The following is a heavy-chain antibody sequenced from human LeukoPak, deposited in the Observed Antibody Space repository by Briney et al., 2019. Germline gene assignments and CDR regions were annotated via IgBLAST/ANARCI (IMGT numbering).Heavy chain of an antibody. CDR2: IYYSGST. CDR3: ASTALGYWNAFDI. J-gene: IGHJ3*02. V-gene: IGHV4-59*01. D-gene: IGHD1-1*01. CDR1: GGSISSYY. Sequence: SETLSLTCTVSGGSISSYYWSWIRQPPGKGLEWIGHIYYSGSTNYNPSLKSRVTISVDTSKNQFSLKLSSVTAADTAVYYCASTALGYWNAFDIWGQGTMVTVSS.